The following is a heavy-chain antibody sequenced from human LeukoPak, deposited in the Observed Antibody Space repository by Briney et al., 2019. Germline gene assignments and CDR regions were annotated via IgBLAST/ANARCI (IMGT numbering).Heavy chain of an antibody. D-gene: IGHD6-13*01. CDR2: VHSSGST. CDR1: GGSISTYS. CDR3: ARDSSSWFYGAFDI. V-gene: IGHV4-4*08. J-gene: IGHJ3*02. Sequence: PSETLSLTCTASGGSISTYSWSWIRQPPGKGLEWIGYVHSSGSTNYNPSLKSRVTISLDTSKNQFSLRLSSVTAADTAVYYCARDSSSWFYGAFDIWGQGTMVTVSS.